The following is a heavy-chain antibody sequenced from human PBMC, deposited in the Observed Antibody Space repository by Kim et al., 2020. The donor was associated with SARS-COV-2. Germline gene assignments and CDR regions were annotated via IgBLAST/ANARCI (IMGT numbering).Heavy chain of an antibody. CDR3: ARIYSGYDAFDY. V-gene: IGHV4-39*07. J-gene: IGHJ4*02. Sequence: YYNPSLKSRVTISLDTSKNQLSLKLKSVTAAGTAVYYCARIYSGYDAFDYWGQGILVTVSS. D-gene: IGHD5-12*01.